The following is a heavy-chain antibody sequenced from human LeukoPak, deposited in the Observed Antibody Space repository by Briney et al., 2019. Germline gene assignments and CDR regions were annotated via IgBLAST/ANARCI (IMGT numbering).Heavy chain of an antibody. CDR3: ARSSYGSGSLLGLNTRLSWAFDI. J-gene: IGHJ3*02. V-gene: IGHV1-8*01. CDR2: MNPNSGNT. D-gene: IGHD3-10*01. CDR1: GYTFTSYD. Sequence: ASVKVSCKASGYTFTSYDINWVRQATGQGLEWMGWMNPNSGNTGYAQKFQGRVTMTRDTSISTAYMELSRLRSDDTAVYYCARSSYGSGSLLGLNTRLSWAFDIWGQGTMVTVSS.